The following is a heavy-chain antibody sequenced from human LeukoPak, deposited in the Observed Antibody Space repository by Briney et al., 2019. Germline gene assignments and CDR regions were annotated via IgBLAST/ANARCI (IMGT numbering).Heavy chain of an antibody. D-gene: IGHD1-26*01. CDR2: TYSGGNS. CDR3: AGGYGGRYWAFDI. J-gene: IGHJ3*02. V-gene: IGHV3-66*01. CDR1: EFTVTTNY. Sequence: GGSLRLSCTATEFTVTTNYLSWVRQAPGKGLKWVSITYSGGNSNSADSVKGRFTITRDDSKNTLYLQMNSLRPEDTAIYYCAGGYGGRYWAFDIWGQGKMVTVFS.